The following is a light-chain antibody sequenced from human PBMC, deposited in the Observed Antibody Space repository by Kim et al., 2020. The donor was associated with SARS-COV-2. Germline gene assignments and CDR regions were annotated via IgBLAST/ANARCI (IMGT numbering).Light chain of an antibody. Sequence: QSALTQPRSVSGSPGQSVTISCTGTSSDVGVYNYVSWYQQHPGNAPKLMIYDVIKRPSGVPDRFSCSKSGNTASLTISGLQAEDEADYYCCSFAGRYSRYVFGPGTKVTVL. CDR2: DVI. CDR3: CSFAGRYSRYV. J-gene: IGLJ1*01. CDR1: SSDVGVYNY. V-gene: IGLV2-11*01.